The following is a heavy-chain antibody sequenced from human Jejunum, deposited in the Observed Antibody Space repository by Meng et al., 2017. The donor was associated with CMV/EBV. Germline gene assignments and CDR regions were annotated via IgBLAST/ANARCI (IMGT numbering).Heavy chain of an antibody. CDR1: GLTVSSNY. Sequence: EVELVESGGYLFQPGESLRRSCAASGLTVSSNYMSWLRQAPGKGLEWVSILYSSGITYYADSVKGRFTISRDNSKNTLYFQMNTLRAEDTAVYYCARWSGTYYDYWGQGTLVTVSS. CDR3: ARWSGTYYDY. CDR2: LYSSGIT. V-gene: IGHV3-66*01. D-gene: IGHD1-26*01. J-gene: IGHJ4*02.